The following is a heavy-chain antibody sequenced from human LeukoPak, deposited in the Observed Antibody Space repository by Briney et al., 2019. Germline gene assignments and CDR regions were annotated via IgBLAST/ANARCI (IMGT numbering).Heavy chain of an antibody. CDR1: GFTVSSNY. CDR2: IFSGGNT. D-gene: IGHD5-18*01. Sequence: GGSLRLSCAASGFTVSSNYMSCVRQAPGKGLEWVSLIFSGGNTYYADSVKGRFTISRHNSGNTVHLQMNSLRVEDTAVYYCARVGPGYTYVYGAPYYFDSWGQGTLVTVSS. V-gene: IGHV3-53*04. J-gene: IGHJ4*02. CDR3: ARVGPGYTYVYGAPYYFDS.